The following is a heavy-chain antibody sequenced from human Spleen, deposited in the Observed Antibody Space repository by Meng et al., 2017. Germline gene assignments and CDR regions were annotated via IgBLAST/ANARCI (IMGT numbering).Heavy chain of an antibody. CDR1: GFYFSNAW. Sequence: LSLTCAASGFYFSNAWMSLVRQAPGKGLEWVGRIKSNTDGGTAEYAAPVTGRFTISRDDSKNTVYLQMISLKPEDTAVYYCTTNDAFDIWGQGTMVTVSS. CDR3: TTNDAFDI. CDR2: IKSNTDGGTA. J-gene: IGHJ3*02. V-gene: IGHV3-15*01.